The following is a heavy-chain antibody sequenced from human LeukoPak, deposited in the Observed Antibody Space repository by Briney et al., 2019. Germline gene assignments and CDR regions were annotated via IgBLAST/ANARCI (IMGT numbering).Heavy chain of an antibody. V-gene: IGHV3-74*03. Sequence: GRSLRLSCAASGFTFSNYSMHWVRQAPGKGLVWVSRINSDGTTTMYADSVKGRFTISRDNAKNTLYLQMNSLRDEDTAVYYCARRVDATRWFDPWGQGTLVAVSS. CDR2: INSDGTTT. D-gene: IGHD2-15*01. J-gene: IGHJ5*02. CDR3: ARRVDATRWFDP. CDR1: GFTFSNYS.